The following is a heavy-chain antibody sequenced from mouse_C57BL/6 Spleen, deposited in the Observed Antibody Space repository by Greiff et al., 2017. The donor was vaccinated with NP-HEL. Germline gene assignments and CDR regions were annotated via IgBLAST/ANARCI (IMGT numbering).Heavy chain of an antibody. Sequence: QVQLQQSGPGLVAPSQSLSITCTVSGFSLTSSVVRWVRQPPGKGLEWLGVIWGDGSTNYHSALISRLSISKDNSKSQVFLKLNRLQTDDTATYYCATNGNPSSWFAYWGQGTLVTVSA. CDR1: GFSLTSSV. CDR3: ATNGNPSSWFAY. CDR2: IWGDGST. D-gene: IGHD2-1*01. J-gene: IGHJ3*01. V-gene: IGHV2-3*01.